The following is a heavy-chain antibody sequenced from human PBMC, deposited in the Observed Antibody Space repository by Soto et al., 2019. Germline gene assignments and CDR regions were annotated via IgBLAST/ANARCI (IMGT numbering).Heavy chain of an antibody. V-gene: IGHV3-30*18. Sequence: PGGSLRLSCAASGFTFSSYGMHWVRQAPGKGLEWVAVISYDGSNKYYADSVKGRFTISRDNSKNTLYLQMNSLRAEDTAVYYCAKPLGRGLNWFDPWGQGTLVTVSS. J-gene: IGHJ5*02. CDR3: AKPLGRGLNWFDP. D-gene: IGHD1-26*01. CDR2: ISYDGSNK. CDR1: GFTFSSYG.